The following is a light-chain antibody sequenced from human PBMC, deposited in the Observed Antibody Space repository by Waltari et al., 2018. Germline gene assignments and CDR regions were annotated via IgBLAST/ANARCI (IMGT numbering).Light chain of an antibody. CDR3: QQYRSSPYT. J-gene: IGKJ2*01. CDR2: GAS. V-gene: IGKV3-20*01. Sequence: EVVLTQSLGTLSLSPGERATLSCRASQSVGSSYLAWYQQRPGQAPRLPVYGASSRATGIPDRLSGSGSGTDFTLTISRLEPEDFAVYFCQQYRSSPYTFGQGTKLEIK. CDR1: QSVGSSY.